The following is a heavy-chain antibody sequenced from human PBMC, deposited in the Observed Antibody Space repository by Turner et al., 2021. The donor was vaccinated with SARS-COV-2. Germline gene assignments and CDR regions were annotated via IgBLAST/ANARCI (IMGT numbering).Heavy chain of an antibody. CDR2: MNQDGSEK. D-gene: IGHD1-1*01. CDR3: AKEIGNSADF. J-gene: IGHJ4*02. Sequence: EVQLVESGGGLVQPGGSLRLSCGASGYSFGDYWMNWVRQAPGKGLEWVANMNQDGSEKNYLDSVRGRFTISRDNAKNSLYLLMNNLRGEDTAFYYCAKEIGNSADFWGQGTLVTVSS. CDR1: GYSFGDYW. V-gene: IGHV3-7*03.